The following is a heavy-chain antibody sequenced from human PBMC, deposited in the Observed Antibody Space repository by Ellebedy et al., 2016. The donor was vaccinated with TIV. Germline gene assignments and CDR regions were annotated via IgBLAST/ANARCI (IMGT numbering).Heavy chain of an antibody. CDR3: GSVFDY. Sequence: GESLKISCAASGFTFSSHWMHWVRQAPGEGLVWVAGIDGDGVTSYADSVEGRFTISRDNTKNTLYLQMNSLRGEDTAMYYCGSVFDYWGQGTLVTVSS. V-gene: IGHV3-74*01. CDR1: GFTFSSHW. J-gene: IGHJ4*02. CDR2: IDGDGVT.